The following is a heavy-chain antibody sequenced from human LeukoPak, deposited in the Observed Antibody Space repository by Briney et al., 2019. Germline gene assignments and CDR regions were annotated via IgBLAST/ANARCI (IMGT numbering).Heavy chain of an antibody. CDR1: GGSISSGGYS. J-gene: IGHJ6*02. D-gene: IGHD1-7*01. CDR2: MYHSGST. CDR3: AGGTWINGLDV. V-gene: IGHV4-30-2*01. Sequence: SETLSLTCAVSGGSISSGGYSWSWIRQPPGMGLEWIGYMYHSGSTYYNPSLKSRVTISVDRSKNQFSLKLSSVTAADTAVYYCAGGTWINGLDVRGQGTTVTVSS.